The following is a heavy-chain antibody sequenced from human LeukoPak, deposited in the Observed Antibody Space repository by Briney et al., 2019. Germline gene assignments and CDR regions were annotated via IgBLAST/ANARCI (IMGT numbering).Heavy chain of an antibody. V-gene: IGHV1-46*01. CDR3: ARDSHSSGWYLTYYYYGMDV. J-gene: IGHJ6*02. CDR1: GYTFTSYY. D-gene: IGHD6-19*01. Sequence: ASAKVSCKAFGYTFTSYYMHWVRQAPGQGLEWMGIINPSGGSTSYTQKFQGRVNMTTDTSTSTAYMELRSLRSDDTAVYYCARDSHSSGWYLTYYYYGMDVWGQGTTVTVSS. CDR2: INPSGGST.